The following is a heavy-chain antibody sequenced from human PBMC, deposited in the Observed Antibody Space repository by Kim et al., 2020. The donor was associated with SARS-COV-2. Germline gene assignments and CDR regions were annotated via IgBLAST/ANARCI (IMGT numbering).Heavy chain of an antibody. CDR3: ARGGFGEFGY. J-gene: IGHJ4*02. D-gene: IGHD3-10*01. Sequence: SETLSLTCAVYGGSFSGYYWSWIRQPPGKGLEWIGEINHSGSTNYNPSLRSRLTISVGTSKNQSSLKLTSVTAADTAVYYCARGGFGEFGYWGQGTLATVSS. V-gene: IGHV4-34*01. CDR1: GGSFSGYY. CDR2: INHSGST.